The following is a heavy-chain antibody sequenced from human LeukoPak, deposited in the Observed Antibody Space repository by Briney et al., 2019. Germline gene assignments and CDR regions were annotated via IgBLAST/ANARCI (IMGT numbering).Heavy chain of an antibody. V-gene: IGHV3-23*01. Sequence: GRSLRLSCAASGFTFSSYGMHWVRQAPGKGLEWVSAISGSGGSTYYADSVKGRFTISRDNSKNTLYLQMNSLRAEDTAVYYCAKDSVQYYYDSSGEGLFDYWGQGTLVTVSS. D-gene: IGHD3-22*01. CDR1: GFTFSSYG. CDR3: AKDSVQYYYDSSGEGLFDY. J-gene: IGHJ4*02. CDR2: ISGSGGST.